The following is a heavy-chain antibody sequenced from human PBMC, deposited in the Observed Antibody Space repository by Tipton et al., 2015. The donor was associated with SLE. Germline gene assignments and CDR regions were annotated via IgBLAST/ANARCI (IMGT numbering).Heavy chain of an antibody. V-gene: IGHV4-39*07. CDR1: GASISSRAYY. CDR2: VYDSGIT. CDR3: ALSMTAASGPFDY. J-gene: IGHJ4*02. D-gene: IGHD6-13*01. Sequence: LRLSCIVSGASISSRAYYWGCIRQSPGKGLEWIGSVYDSGITYYSPSLKSRVTISVDTSNTQFSLELSSVTATDTAVYYCALSMTAASGPFDYWGQGILVTVS.